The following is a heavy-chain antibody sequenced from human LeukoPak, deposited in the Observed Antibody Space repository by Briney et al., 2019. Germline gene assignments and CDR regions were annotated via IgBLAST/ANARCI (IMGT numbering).Heavy chain of an antibody. Sequence: GGSLRLSCAVSGITLSNYGMSWVRQAPGRGLKGFEGISNSGGSTNYADSVKGRFTISRDNPKNTLYLQMNSLRAEDTAVYFCAKRGVVIRVILVGFHKEAYYFDSWGQGALVTVSS. CDR3: AKRGVVIRVILVGFHKEAYYFDS. D-gene: IGHD3-22*01. CDR2: ISNSGGST. V-gene: IGHV3-23*01. CDR1: GITLSNYG. J-gene: IGHJ4*02.